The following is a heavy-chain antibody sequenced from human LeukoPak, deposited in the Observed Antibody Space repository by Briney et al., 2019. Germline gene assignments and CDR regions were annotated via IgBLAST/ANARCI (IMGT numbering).Heavy chain of an antibody. CDR3: AKAGRWWLSMDV. V-gene: IGHV3-9*01. J-gene: IGHJ6*02. D-gene: IGHD2-15*01. CDR2: ISWDSVNI. Sequence: GRSLRLSCAASGFTIDDYAMHWVRQAPGKGLEWVSGISWDSVNIGYADSVKGRFTISRDNAKNSLYLQMNSLRAEDTALYYCAKAGRWWLSMDVWGQGTTVTVSS. CDR1: GFTIDDYA.